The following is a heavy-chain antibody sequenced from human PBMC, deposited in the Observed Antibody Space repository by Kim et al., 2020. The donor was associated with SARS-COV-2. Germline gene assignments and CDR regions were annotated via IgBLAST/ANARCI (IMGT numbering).Heavy chain of an antibody. Sequence: ASVKVSCKASGYTFTSYDINWVRQATGQGLEWMGWMNPNSGNTGYAQKFQGRVTMTRNTSISTAYMELSSLRSEDTAVYYCARGLLRTMIVVVITTYYYGMDVGGQGTTVTVPS. D-gene: IGHD3-22*01. CDR1: GYTFTSYD. V-gene: IGHV1-8*02. CDR2: MNPNSGNT. CDR3: ARGLLRTMIVVVITTYYYGMDV. J-gene: IGHJ6*02.